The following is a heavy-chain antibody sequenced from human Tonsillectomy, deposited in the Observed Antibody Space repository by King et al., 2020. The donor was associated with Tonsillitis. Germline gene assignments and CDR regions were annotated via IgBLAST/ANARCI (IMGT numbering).Heavy chain of an antibody. CDR2: ISSSRNYI. Sequence: VQLVESGGGLVKPGGSLRLSCAASGFTFSTYSMNWVRQAPGKGLEWVSSISSSRNYIYYADSVKGRFTISRDNAKSSLYLQMNSLRAEDTAVYYCARDLQSSGYLKYIYYGMDFWGHGTTVTVSS. D-gene: IGHD3-22*01. J-gene: IGHJ6*02. CDR3: ARDLQSSGYLKYIYYGMDF. V-gene: IGHV3-21*01. CDR1: GFTFSTYS.